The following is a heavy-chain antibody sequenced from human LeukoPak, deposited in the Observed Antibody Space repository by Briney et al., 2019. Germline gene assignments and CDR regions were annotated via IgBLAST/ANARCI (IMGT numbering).Heavy chain of an antibody. CDR2: IYPGDSDT. V-gene: IGHV5-51*01. CDR1: GYSFTSYW. D-gene: IGHD4-23*01. CDR3: ARGYGGNSPTFDAFDI. Sequence: GESLKISCKGSGYSFTSYWIGWVRQVPGKGLEWMGIIYPGDSDTRYSPSFQGQVTISADKSISTAYLQWSSLKASDTAMYYCARGYGGNSPTFDAFDIWGQGTMVTVSS. J-gene: IGHJ3*02.